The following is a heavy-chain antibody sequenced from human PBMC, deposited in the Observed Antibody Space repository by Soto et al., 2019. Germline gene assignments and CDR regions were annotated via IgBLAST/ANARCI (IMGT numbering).Heavy chain of an antibody. CDR1: GFIFRNYA. V-gene: IGHV3-23*01. D-gene: IGHD1-7*01. CDR2: LSDSGGSS. Sequence: GSLRLSCTASGFIFRNYAMSWVRQAAGKGLEWVSVLSDSGGSSHYADSVKGRFTISRDNSKNTLYLQMNSLRVDDTAVYYCAKVRTWNYGIDYRGQGTLVTVSS. CDR3: AKVRTWNYGIDY. J-gene: IGHJ4*02.